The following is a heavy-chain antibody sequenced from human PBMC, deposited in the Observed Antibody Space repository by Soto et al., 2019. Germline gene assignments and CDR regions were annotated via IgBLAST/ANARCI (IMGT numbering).Heavy chain of an antibody. J-gene: IGHJ5*02. CDR2: IYATGTT. V-gene: IGHV4-4*07. Sequence: SETLSLTWTVSGASISGFYWSWIRKSAGKGLEWIGRIYATGTTDYNPSLKSRVMMSVDTSKKQFSLKLRSVTAADTAVYYCVRDGTKTLRDWFDPWGQGISVTVSS. CDR1: GASISGFY. CDR3: VRDGTKTLRDWFDP. D-gene: IGHD1-1*01.